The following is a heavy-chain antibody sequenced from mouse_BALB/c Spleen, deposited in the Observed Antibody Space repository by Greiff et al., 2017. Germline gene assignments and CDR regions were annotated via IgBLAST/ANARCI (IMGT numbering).Heavy chain of an antibody. V-gene: IGHV1-4*02. Sequence: VKLMESAAELARPGASVKMSCKASGYTFTSYTMHWVKQRPGQGLEWIGYINPSSGYTEYNQKFKDKTTLTADKSSSTAYMQLSSLTSEDSAVYYCARCPYRYSWFAYWGQGTLVTVSA. J-gene: IGHJ3*01. CDR2: INPSSGYT. CDR3: ARCPYRYSWFAY. D-gene: IGHD2-14*01. CDR1: GYTFTSYT.